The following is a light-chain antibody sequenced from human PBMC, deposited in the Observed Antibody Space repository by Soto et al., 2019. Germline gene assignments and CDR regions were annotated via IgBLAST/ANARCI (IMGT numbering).Light chain of an antibody. Sequence: EILLTQSPATLSLSPGERATLSCRASQSVSSYLAWYQQKPGQAPRLLIYDASNRATGIPARFSGSGSGTDVTITISCLEPEDFAVYYCQQRSNWPITFGQGTRLEIK. V-gene: IGKV3-11*01. J-gene: IGKJ5*01. CDR2: DAS. CDR3: QQRSNWPIT. CDR1: QSVSSY.